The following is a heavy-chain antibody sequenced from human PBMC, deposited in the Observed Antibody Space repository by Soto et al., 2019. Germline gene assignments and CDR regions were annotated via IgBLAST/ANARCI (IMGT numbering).Heavy chain of an antibody. CDR2: ISYDGSNK. CDR3: AREEGN. CDR1: GFTFSSYG. V-gene: IGHV3-30*03. J-gene: IGHJ4*02. Sequence: QVQMVESGGGVVQPGRSLRLSCAASGFTFSSYGMHWVRQAPGKGLEWVAVISYDGSNKYYADSVKGRFTISRDNSKNTLYLQMNSLRAEDTAVYYCAREEGNWGQGTLGSVSS.